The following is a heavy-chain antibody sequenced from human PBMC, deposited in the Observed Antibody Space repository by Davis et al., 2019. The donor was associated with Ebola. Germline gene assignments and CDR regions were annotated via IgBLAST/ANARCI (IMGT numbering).Heavy chain of an antibody. CDR2: ISGSGGST. D-gene: IGHD5-18*01. CDR1: GFTYSSYA. V-gene: IGHV3-23*01. J-gene: IGHJ6*02. CDR3: ARELGYSYGLYYYYYGMDV. Sequence: GESLKISCAAPGFTYSSYAMSWVRQAPGKGLEWVSGISGSGGSTYYADSVKGRFTISRDNSKNTLYLQMNSLRAEDTAVYYCARELGYSYGLYYYYYGMDVWGQGTTVTVSS.